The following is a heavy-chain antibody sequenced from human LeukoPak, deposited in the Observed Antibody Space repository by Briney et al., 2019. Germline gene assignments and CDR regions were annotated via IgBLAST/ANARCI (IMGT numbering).Heavy chain of an antibody. CDR1: GGSFSGYY. D-gene: IGHD1-20*01. V-gene: IGHV4-34*01. J-gene: IGHJ3*02. Sequence: PSETLSLTCAVYGGSFSGYYWSWIRQPPGQGLEWIGEINHSGSTNYNPSLKSRVTISVDTSKNQFSLKLSSVTAADTAVYYCARIVYRVPYITGTTRGGAFDIWGQGTMVTVSS. CDR2: INHSGST. CDR3: ARIVYRVPYITGTTRGGAFDI.